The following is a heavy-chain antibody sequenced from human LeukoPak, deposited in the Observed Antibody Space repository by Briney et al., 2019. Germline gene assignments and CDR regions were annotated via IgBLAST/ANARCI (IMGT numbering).Heavy chain of an antibody. CDR2: IIPIFGTA. CDR1: GGTFSSYA. Sequence: ASVKVSCKASGGTFSSYAISWVRQAPGQGLEWMGGIIPIFGTANYAQKFQGRVTITADESTSTAYMELSSLRSEDTAVYYCAARYSSSWYSAPYFDYWGQGTLVTVSS. V-gene: IGHV1-69*13. J-gene: IGHJ4*02. CDR3: AARYSSSWYSAPYFDY. D-gene: IGHD6-13*01.